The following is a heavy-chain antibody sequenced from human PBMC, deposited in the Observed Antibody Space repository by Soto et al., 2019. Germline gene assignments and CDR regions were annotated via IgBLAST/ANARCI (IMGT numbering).Heavy chain of an antibody. J-gene: IGHJ5*01. CDR2: INHDGSRT. CDR3: VREPWGFSGTWYDY. D-gene: IGHD5-12*01. Sequence: PWGSLRLSCAASKFSFNNYWIHFCRQFPGKWPVWVSRINHDGSRTEYADSVKGRFTISRDNTKNTLYRQMNSLRVDDTAMYYCVREPWGFSGTWYDYWGQGTLVTVSS. CDR1: KFSFNNYW. V-gene: IGHV3-74*03.